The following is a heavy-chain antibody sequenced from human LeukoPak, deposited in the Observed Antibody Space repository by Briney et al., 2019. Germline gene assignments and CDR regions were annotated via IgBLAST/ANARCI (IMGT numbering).Heavy chain of an antibody. CDR2: IGSDSGGI. CDR1: GFTFSSFA. Sequence: GGSLRLSCVASGFTFSSFAMIWVRQAPGKGLEWVSAIGSDSGGIQYSDSVKGRFTISRDNSQNALFLQMNSLSADDTAMYYCARQRGNGFSFRYDPWGQGTLVTVSS. CDR3: ARQRGNGFSFRYDP. J-gene: IGHJ5*02. D-gene: IGHD5/OR15-5a*01. V-gene: IGHV3-23*01.